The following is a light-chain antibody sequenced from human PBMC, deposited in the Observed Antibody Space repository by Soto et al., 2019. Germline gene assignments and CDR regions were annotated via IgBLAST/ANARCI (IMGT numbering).Light chain of an antibody. CDR1: QSVTSSY. V-gene: IGKV3-20*01. Sequence: EIVLTQSPGTLSLSPGERATLSCRASQSVTSSYLAWYQQKPGQAPRLLISGASSRATGIPYRFSGSGSGPYFTLTISRLEPEDFAVYYCQQYSTSRLTCGGGTKVEIK. CDR3: QQYSTSRLT. J-gene: IGKJ4*01. CDR2: GAS.